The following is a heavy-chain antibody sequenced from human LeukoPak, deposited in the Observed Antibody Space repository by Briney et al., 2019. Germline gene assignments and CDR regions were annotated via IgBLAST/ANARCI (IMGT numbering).Heavy chain of an antibody. CDR1: GSTFGDYA. J-gene: IGHJ4*02. CDR3: TSSEDDYGDYVVGGY. CDR2: IRSKAYGGTT. Sequence: GGSLRPSCTASGSTFGDYAMSRFRQAPGKGLEWVGFIRSKAYGGTTEYAASVKGRFTISRDDSKSIAYLQMNSLKTEDTAVYYCTSSEDDYGDYVVGGYWGQGTLVTVSS. V-gene: IGHV3-49*03. D-gene: IGHD4-17*01.